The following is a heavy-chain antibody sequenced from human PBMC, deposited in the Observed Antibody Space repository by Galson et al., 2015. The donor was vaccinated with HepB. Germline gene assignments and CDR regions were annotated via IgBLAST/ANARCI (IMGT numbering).Heavy chain of an antibody. V-gene: IGHV4-34*01. CDR3: ARGRGWYYYYYYGMDV. J-gene: IGHJ6*02. Sequence: ETLSLTCAVYGGSFSGYYWSWIRQPPGKGLEWIGEINHSGSTNYNPSLKSRVTISVDTSKNQFSLKLSSVTAADTAVYYCARGRGWYYYYYYGMDVWGQGTTVTVSS. CDR1: GGSFSGYY. CDR2: INHSGST. D-gene: IGHD6-19*01.